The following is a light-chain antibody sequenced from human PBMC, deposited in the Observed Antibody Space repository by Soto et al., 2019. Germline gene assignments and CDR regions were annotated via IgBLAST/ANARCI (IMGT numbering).Light chain of an antibody. CDR1: SSNIGAGYD. CDR3: QSYDSSLSGVV. Sequence: QSVLTQPPSVSGAPGKRVTISCTGSSSNIGAGYDVHWYQQLPGTAPKLLIYGNSNRPSGVPDRFSGSNSGTSASLAITGLQAEDEADYYCQSYDSSLSGVVFGGGTKLTVL. CDR2: GNS. V-gene: IGLV1-40*01. J-gene: IGLJ2*01.